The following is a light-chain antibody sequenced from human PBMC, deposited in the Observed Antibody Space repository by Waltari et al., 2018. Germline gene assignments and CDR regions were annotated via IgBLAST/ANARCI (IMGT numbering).Light chain of an antibody. J-gene: IGKJ1*01. Sequence: EVVLTQSPGTLSLSRGERATLSCRASQSISKYLVWYQQRPGQAPRLLIYAASTRATGIPDRFRSSGFGTDFSLTISRLEPEDFAVYYCQNHERLPATFGQGTRVEIK. CDR2: AAS. CDR3: QNHERLPAT. CDR1: QSISKY. V-gene: IGKV3-20*01.